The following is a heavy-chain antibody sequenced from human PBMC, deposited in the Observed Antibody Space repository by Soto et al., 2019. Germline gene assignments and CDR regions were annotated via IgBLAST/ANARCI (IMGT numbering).Heavy chain of an antibody. V-gene: IGHV3-66*01. J-gene: IGHJ6*03. D-gene: IGHD6-6*01. CDR2: IYSGGST. Sequence: GGSLRLSCAASGFTVSSNYMSWVRQAPGKGLEWVSVIYSGGSTYYADSVKGRFTISRDNSKNTLYLQMNSLRAEDTAVYYCAREYSSSPLVPTYMDVWGKGTTVTVSS. CDR3: AREYSSSPLVPTYMDV. CDR1: GFTVSSNY.